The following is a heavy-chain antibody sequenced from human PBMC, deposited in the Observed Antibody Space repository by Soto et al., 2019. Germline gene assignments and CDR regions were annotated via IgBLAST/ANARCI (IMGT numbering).Heavy chain of an antibody. CDR2: ITAGNGNT. D-gene: IGHD3-3*01. CDR3: ARSISYYEFWSGYYHQDWFDP. J-gene: IGHJ5*02. V-gene: IGHV1-3*01. CDR1: GYTFTSYA. Sequence: QVQLVQSGAEVKKPGASVKVSCKASGYTFTSYAMHWVRQAHGQRLEWLGWITAGNGNTKYSQKFQGRVTITRDTSASTAYMELSSLSSEDTAVDYCARSISYYEFWSGYYHQDWFDPWCQRTLVTVAS.